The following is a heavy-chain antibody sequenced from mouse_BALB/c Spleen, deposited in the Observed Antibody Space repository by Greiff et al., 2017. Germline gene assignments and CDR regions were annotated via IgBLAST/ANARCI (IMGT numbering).Heavy chain of an antibody. CDR1: GYTFTDYN. Sequence: VQLKQSGPELVKPGASVKIPCKASGYTFTDYNMDWVKQSHGKSLEWIGDINPNNGGTIYNQKFKGKATLTVDKSSSTAYMELRSLTSEDTAVYYCARNYYGSRGYAMDYWGQGTSVTVSS. D-gene: IGHD1-1*01. CDR2: INPNNGGT. J-gene: IGHJ4*01. CDR3: ARNYYGSRGYAMDY. V-gene: IGHV1-18*01.